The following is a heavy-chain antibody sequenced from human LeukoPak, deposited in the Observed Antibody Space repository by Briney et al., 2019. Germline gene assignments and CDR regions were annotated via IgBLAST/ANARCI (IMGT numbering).Heavy chain of an antibody. CDR2: IYYSGST. CDR3: ASLPGPYGDYPKYFQH. Sequence: SETLSLTCTVSGGSISSGSYYWSWIRQPPGKGLEWIGYIYYSGSTNYNPSLKSRVTISVDTSKNQFSLKLSSVTAADTAVYYCASLPGPYGDYPKYFQHWGQGTLVTVSS. V-gene: IGHV4-61*01. J-gene: IGHJ1*01. D-gene: IGHD4-17*01. CDR1: GGSISSGSYY.